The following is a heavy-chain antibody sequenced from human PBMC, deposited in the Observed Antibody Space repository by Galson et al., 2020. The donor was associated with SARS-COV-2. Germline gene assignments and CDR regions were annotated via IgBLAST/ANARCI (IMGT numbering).Heavy chain of an antibody. D-gene: IGHD6-19*01. CDR2: IYYSGST. J-gene: IGHJ4*02. CDR1: GGSISSSSYY. V-gene: IGHV4-39*01. CDR3: ARLPYSSGWFNGFDY. Sequence: SQTLSLTCTVSGGSISSSSYYWGWIRQPPGKGLEWIGSIYYSGSTYYNPSLKSRVTISVDTSKNQFSLKLSSVTAADTAVYYCARLPYSSGWFNGFDYGGQGTLVTVSS.